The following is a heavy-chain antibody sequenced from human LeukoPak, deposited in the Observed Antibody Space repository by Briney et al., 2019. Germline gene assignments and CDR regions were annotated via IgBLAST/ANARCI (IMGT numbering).Heavy chain of an antibody. J-gene: IGHJ2*01. D-gene: IGHD2-21*01. V-gene: IGHV4-39*01. CDR1: GASIDSRRYY. Sequence: SETLSLTCSVSGASIDSRRYYWGWIRQPPGKGPEWIASMFYSGNSYNNPSLKRRVTMSVDTSKNQVSLKLISVTAADTAVYYCATLAVWRHWYFDLWGRGTLVTVS. CDR2: MFYSGNS. CDR3: ATLAVWRHWYFDL.